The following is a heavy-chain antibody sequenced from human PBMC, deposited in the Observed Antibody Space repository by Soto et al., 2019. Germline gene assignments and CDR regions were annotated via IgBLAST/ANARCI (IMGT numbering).Heavy chain of an antibody. CDR1: GGTLSSYT. D-gene: IGHD3-9*01. CDR2: VIPNLGVT. Sequence: SVKVSCKASGGTLSSYTFSWVRQAPGQGFEWMGRVIPNLGVTNYAKKFQGRFTIVVDTSTSTAYMELSSLRSEDTAVYYCATDSPVLRYFDWLPRPIAFDIWGQGTMVTVSS. J-gene: IGHJ3*02. CDR3: ATDSPVLRYFDWLPRPIAFDI. V-gene: IGHV1-69*04.